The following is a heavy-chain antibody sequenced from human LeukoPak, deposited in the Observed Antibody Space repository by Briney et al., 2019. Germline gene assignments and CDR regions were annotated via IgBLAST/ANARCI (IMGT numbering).Heavy chain of an antibody. J-gene: IGHJ4*02. CDR2: MDPTGSQK. CDR1: QFTFNGSW. CDR3: ASWTPGNY. Sequence: SGGSLRLSCADSQFTFNGSWMNWGRQAPGKGLEWVANMDPTGSQKRYVDSVRGRFTISKDNPGASLYLDMHSLRAEDTAIYYCASWTPGNYWGQGTLVTVSS. D-gene: IGHD1-1*01. V-gene: IGHV3-7*01.